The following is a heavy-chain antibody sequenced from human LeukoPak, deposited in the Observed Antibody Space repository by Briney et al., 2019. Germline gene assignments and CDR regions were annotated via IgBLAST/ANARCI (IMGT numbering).Heavy chain of an antibody. Sequence: ASVKISCKASGYTFTSYGISWVRQTPGQGLEWMGWISAYNGNTNYAQRSQGRGTMTPGTSTTTDPMERGRLRSEATAADYSARTVFGVVIAFDYWGQGTLVTVSS. CDR1: GYTFTSYG. J-gene: IGHJ4*02. CDR2: ISAYNGNT. CDR3: ARTVFGVVIAFDY. D-gene: IGHD3-3*01. V-gene: IGHV1-18*01.